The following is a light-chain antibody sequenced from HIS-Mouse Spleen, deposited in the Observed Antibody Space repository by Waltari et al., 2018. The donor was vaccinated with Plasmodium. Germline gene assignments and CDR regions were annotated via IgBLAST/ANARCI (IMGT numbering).Light chain of an antibody. V-gene: IGLV5-37*01. CDR2: YYPDADK. CDR1: SDINVGSYN. Sequence: QPVLTQPPSSSASPGESARLTCTLPSDINVGSYNIYWYQPKPGSPPRYLLYYYPDADKGQGSGVPSRFSGSKDASANTGILLISGLQSEDEADYYCMIWPSNASGVFGGGTKLTVL. CDR3: MIWPSNASGV. J-gene: IGLJ3*02.